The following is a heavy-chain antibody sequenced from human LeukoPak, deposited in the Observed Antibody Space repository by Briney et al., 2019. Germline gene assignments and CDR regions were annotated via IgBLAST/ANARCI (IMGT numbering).Heavy chain of an antibody. J-gene: IGHJ5*02. CDR1: GGTFSSYT. Sequence: AASVKVSCKASGGTFSSYTISWVRQAPGQGLEWMGWISAYNGNTNYAQKLQDRATMTTDISTNTAYMELRSLRSDDTAVYYCARTHNWNYVGFWFDPWGQGTLVTVSS. V-gene: IGHV1-18*01. D-gene: IGHD1-7*01. CDR2: ISAYNGNT. CDR3: ARTHNWNYVGFWFDP.